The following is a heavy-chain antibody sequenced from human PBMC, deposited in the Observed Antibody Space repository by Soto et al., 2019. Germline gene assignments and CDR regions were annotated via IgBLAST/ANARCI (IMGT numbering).Heavy chain of an antibody. V-gene: IGHV3-30*18. CDR1: GFIYSSCA. J-gene: IGHJ4*02. D-gene: IGHD2-8*02. CDR2: VSHDGTLY. CDR3: VKDRSDTWSFDY. Sequence: QVQLVESGGGVVQPGRSLRLSCSASGFIYSSCAMHWVRQVPGKGLEWLAVVSHDGTLYPYADSVKGRFTISRDNSRKKLYLQMNSLRPDDTAVYYCVKDRSDTWSFDYWGQGTLVTVSS.